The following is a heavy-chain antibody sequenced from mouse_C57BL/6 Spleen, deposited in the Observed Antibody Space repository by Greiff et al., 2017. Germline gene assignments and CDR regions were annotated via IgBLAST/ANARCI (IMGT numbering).Heavy chain of an antibody. J-gene: IGHJ2*01. CDR1: GYTFTDYY. Sequence: VQLQQSGPELVKPGASVKISCKASGYTFTDYYMNWVKQSHGKSLEWIGDINPNNGGTSYNQKFKGKATLTVDKSSSTAYMELRSLTSEDSAVYYCAKENGYYGSSYAYFDYWGQGTTLTVSS. V-gene: IGHV1-26*01. CDR3: AKENGYYGSSYAYFDY. CDR2: INPNNGGT. D-gene: IGHD1-1*01.